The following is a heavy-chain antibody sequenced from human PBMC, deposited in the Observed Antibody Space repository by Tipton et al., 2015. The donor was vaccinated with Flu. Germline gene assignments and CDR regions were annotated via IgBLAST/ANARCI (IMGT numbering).Heavy chain of an antibody. CDR1: GGSISNYY. CDR3: VRHGITFLDSNHYFDL. D-gene: IGHD4-11*01. Sequence: TLSLTCTVSGGSISNYYWGWIRQPAGKGLEFIGCMYASGGTRYNPSLKSRVTMSANTSKNQVSLMLSSVAAADTAVYYCVRHGITFLDSNHYFDLWGRGTLLTVSS. V-gene: IGHV4-4*07. CDR2: MYASGGT. J-gene: IGHJ2*01.